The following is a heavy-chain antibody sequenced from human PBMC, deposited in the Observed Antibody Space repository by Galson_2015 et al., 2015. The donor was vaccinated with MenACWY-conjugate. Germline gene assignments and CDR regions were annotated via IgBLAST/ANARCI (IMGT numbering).Heavy chain of an antibody. V-gene: IGHV5-51*01. J-gene: IGHJ6*02. CDR3: ARHPPGGRGMDV. Sequence: QSGAEVKKPGESLKLSCKGSGYSFTKYWIAWVRQMPGKGLEWVAVIDPINSNPSYSPSLQGQVTISADESISTAYLQWSSLKAPDTATYYCARHPPGGRGMDVWGRGTTVTVSS. CDR1: GYSFTKYW. CDR2: IDPINSNP. D-gene: IGHD1-26*01.